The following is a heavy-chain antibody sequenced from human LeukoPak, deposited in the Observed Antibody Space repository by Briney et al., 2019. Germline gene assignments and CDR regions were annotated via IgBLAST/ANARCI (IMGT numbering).Heavy chain of an antibody. J-gene: IGHJ4*02. Sequence: APVKVSCKVSGYTLTELSMHWVRQAPGKGLEWMGGFDPEDGKTIYAQKFQGRVTMTEDTSTDTAYMELSSLRSEDTAVYYCATAPHRPPYRYIAAAIDYWGQGTLVTVSS. V-gene: IGHV1-24*01. CDR3: ATAPHRPPYRYIAAAIDY. D-gene: IGHD6-13*01. CDR1: GYTLTELS. CDR2: FDPEDGKT.